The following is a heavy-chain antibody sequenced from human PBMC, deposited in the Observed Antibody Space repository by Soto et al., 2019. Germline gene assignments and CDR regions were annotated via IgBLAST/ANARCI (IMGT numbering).Heavy chain of an antibody. D-gene: IGHD2-15*01. J-gene: IGHJ4*02. CDR1: GFTFSSYG. Sequence: QVQLVESGGGVVQPGRSLRLSCAASGFTFSSYGMHWVRQAPGKGLEWVAVISYDGSNKYYADSVKGRFTISRDNSKNTLYLQMNSLRAEYTAVYYCAKDFEVVAATYYFDYWGQGTLVTVSS. V-gene: IGHV3-30*18. CDR3: AKDFEVVAATYYFDY. CDR2: ISYDGSNK.